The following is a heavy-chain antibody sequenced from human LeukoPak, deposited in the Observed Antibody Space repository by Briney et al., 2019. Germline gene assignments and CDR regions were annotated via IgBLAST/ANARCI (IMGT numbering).Heavy chain of an antibody. CDR1: GGSISSYY. Sequence: SETLSLTCTVSGGSISSYYWSWIRQPPGKGLEWIGYIYYSGSTNYNPSLKSRVTISVDTSKNQFSLKLSSVTAADTAVYYCARDPNYDFWSGFDYWGQGTLVTVSS. CDR2: IYYSGST. D-gene: IGHD3-3*01. J-gene: IGHJ4*02. CDR3: ARDPNYDFWSGFDY. V-gene: IGHV4-59*01.